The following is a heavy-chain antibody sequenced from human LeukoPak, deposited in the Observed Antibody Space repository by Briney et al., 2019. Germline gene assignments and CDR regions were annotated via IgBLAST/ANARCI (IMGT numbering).Heavy chain of an antibody. CDR3: ARRGGSYGYYHYYYYMDV. CDR2: INQSGST. J-gene: IGHJ6*03. CDR1: GGSFSGYS. V-gene: IGHV4-34*01. D-gene: IGHD5-18*01. Sequence: NPSETLSLTCAVYGGSFSGYSWSWVRQPPGQGLEWIGEINQSGSTKYKPSLKSRVTISVATSKNQFSLKVYSVTAADTAVYYCARRGGSYGYYHYYYYMDVWGKGTTVTVSS.